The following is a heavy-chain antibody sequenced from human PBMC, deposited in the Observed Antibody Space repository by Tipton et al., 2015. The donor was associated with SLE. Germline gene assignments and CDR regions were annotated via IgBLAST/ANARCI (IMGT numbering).Heavy chain of an antibody. CDR3: ARDRGTGTDAFDI. CDR1: GGSFSGYY. J-gene: IGHJ3*02. V-gene: IGHV4-34*09. Sequence: TLSLTCAVYGGSFSGYYWSWIRQPPGKGLEWIGEINHRGSTNYNPSLKSRVTISVDTSKNQFSLKLSSVTAADTAVYYCARDRGTGTDAFDIWGQGTMVTVSS. D-gene: IGHD1/OR15-1a*01. CDR2: INHRGST.